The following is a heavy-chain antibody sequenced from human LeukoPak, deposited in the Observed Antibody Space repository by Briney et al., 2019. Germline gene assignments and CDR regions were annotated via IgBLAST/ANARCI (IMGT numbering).Heavy chain of an antibody. V-gene: IGHV3-48*03. CDR3: AREKLSFFDSSGYFDY. D-gene: IGHD3-22*01. CDR2: ISSSGSAI. CDR1: GLTLSIYE. J-gene: IGHJ4*02. Sequence: GGSLTLSCAASGLTLSIYETNWVRHDPGKWREWVTFISSSGSAIHYADSVRARFTNSRDNAKDSLYLQISRLRDEDTAVYYCAREKLSFFDSSGYFDYWGQGTLVTVSS.